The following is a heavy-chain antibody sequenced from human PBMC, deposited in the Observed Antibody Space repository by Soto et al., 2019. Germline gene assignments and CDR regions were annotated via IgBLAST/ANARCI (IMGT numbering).Heavy chain of an antibody. Sequence: ASVKVSCKSSGYTFTSYAMHCVRQAPGQRLEWMGWINAGNGNTKYSQKFQGRVTITRDTSASTAYMELSSLRSEDTAVYYCAIPPPGYSSMASYYYYGMDVWGQGTTVTVSS. CDR1: GYTFTSYA. D-gene: IGHD6-13*01. V-gene: IGHV1-3*01. CDR3: AIPPPGYSSMASYYYYGMDV. J-gene: IGHJ6*02. CDR2: INAGNGNT.